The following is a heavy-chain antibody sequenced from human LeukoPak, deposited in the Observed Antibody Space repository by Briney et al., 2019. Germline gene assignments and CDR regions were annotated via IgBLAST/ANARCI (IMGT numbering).Heavy chain of an antibody. Sequence: GASVTVSCKASGYTFTSYDINWVRQATGQGLEWMGIINPSGGSTSYAQKFQGRVTMTRDTSTSTVYMELSSLRSEDTAVYYCARTDYSSSWYNWFDPWGQGTLVTVSS. V-gene: IGHV1-46*01. CDR1: GYTFTSYD. D-gene: IGHD6-13*01. J-gene: IGHJ5*02. CDR3: ARTDYSSSWYNWFDP. CDR2: INPSGGST.